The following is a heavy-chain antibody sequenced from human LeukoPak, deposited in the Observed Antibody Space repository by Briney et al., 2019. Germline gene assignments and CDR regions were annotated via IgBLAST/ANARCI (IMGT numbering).Heavy chain of an antibody. CDR1: GFTFSSYE. CDR3: ATSHRGDICAVSWFDP. J-gene: IGHJ5*02. CDR2: ISSSGSTI. V-gene: IGHV3-48*03. Sequence: GGSLRLACAGSGFTFSSYEMNWVRQAPGKGLEWLSYISSSGSTIYYADSVKGRFTISRDNAKKSLFLQMNSLRAEDTAVYYCATSHRGDICAVSWFDPWGQGTLVTVSS. D-gene: IGHD3-9*01.